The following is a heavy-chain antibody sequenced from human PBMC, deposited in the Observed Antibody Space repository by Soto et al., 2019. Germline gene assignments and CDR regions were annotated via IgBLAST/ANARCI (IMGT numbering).Heavy chain of an antibody. V-gene: IGHV4-31*03. CDR3: ARVRGSGSYVAYYFDS. J-gene: IGHJ4*01. Sequence: PSETLSLTCTVSGGSISNGGYYWNWVRQHPGKGLEWIGYIHYSGSTWYNPSLESRVTISVDTSKDQFSLKLRSVTAADTAVYHCARVRGSGSYVAYYFDSWGQGTLVTVSS. CDR1: GGSISNGGYY. D-gene: IGHD3-10*01. CDR2: IHYSGST.